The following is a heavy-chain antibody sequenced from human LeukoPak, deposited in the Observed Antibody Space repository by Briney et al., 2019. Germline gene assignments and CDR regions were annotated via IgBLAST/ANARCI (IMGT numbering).Heavy chain of an antibody. CDR2: INHSGST. CDR3: ARTGTWGYNYEYYFDY. D-gene: IGHD5-24*01. J-gene: IGHJ4*02. CDR1: GGSFSGYY. Sequence: SETLSLTCAVYGGSFSGYYWSWIRQPPGKGLEWIGEINHSGSTNYNPSLKSRVTISVDTSKNQFSLKLSSVTAADTAVYYCARTGTWGYNYEYYFDYWGQGTLVTVSS. V-gene: IGHV4-34*01.